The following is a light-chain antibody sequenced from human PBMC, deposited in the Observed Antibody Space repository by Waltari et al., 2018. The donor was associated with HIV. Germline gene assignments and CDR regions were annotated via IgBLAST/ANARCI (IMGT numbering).Light chain of an antibody. CDR2: RAS. CDR1: QSISSW. J-gene: IGKJ1*01. CDR3: QQYENYLWT. Sequence: DIQMTQSPFTLSASVGDRVTITCRASQSISSWLAWYQQKPGNVPKLLIYRASTLESGVPSRFSGSGSGTEFTLTISSLQPDDFATYYCQQYENYLWTFGQGTKVEIK. V-gene: IGKV1-5*03.